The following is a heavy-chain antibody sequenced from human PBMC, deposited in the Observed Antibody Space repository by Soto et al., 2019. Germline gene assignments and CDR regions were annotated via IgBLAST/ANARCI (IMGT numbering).Heavy chain of an antibody. CDR3: ARLQFYDLWSGSVPMDV. J-gene: IGHJ6*02. Sequence: SETLSLTCTVSGGSVSSGRYQWSWIRQSPGKGLEWIGYIYYTGTTNYNASLKSRVTISVDTSKNQFSLKLTSVTAADTALYFCARLQFYDLWSGSVPMDVWGQGTSVTV. D-gene: IGHD3-3*01. CDR2: IYYTGTT. V-gene: IGHV4-61*01. CDR1: GGSVSSGRYQ.